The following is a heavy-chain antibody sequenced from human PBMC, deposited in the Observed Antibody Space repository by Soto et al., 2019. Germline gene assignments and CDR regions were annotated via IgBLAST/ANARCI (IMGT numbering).Heavy chain of an antibody. J-gene: IGHJ4*02. D-gene: IGHD6-13*01. Sequence: SETLSLTCAVSGGSISSSNWWSWVRQPPGKGLEWIGSVYYTGTTDYSPSLKSRVTISVDTSKTQFSLNLRSVTAADTAVYYCARDLAAVPRAFDYWGRGTLVTVSS. CDR2: VYYTGTT. CDR1: GGSISSSNW. V-gene: IGHV4-4*02. CDR3: ARDLAAVPRAFDY.